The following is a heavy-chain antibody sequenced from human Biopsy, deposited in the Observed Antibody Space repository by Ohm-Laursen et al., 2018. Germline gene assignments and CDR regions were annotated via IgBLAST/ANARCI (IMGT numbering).Heavy chain of an antibody. CDR1: GFTFSSFG. CDR2: ISYDGSNK. V-gene: IGHV3-30*18. J-gene: IGHJ6*02. Sequence: RSLRLSCAASGFTFSSFGVHWVRQAPGKGLESVAVISYDGSNKYEADSVKGRFTISRDNSKNTMSLQMNILRTEDTAVYYCAKDLVVRGVGDHGMDVWGQGTTVTVSS. CDR3: AKDLVVRGVGDHGMDV. D-gene: IGHD3-10*01.